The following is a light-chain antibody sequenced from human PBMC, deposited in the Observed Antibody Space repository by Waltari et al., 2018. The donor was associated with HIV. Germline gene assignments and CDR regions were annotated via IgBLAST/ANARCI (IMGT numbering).Light chain of an antibody. Sequence: DIVMTQSPDSLAVSLGERATINCKSSQSVLYSSNNKKYLAWYQRKPGQPPKLLIYWAFIRESGVPDRFSGSGSGTDFTLTISSLQAEDVAVYYCQQYYSTPYTFGQGTKLEIK. CDR1: QSVLYSSNNKKY. V-gene: IGKV4-1*01. J-gene: IGKJ2*01. CDR3: QQYYSTPYT. CDR2: WAF.